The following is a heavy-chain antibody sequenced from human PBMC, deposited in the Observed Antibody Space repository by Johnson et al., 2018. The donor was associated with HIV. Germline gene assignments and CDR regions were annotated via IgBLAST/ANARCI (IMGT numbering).Heavy chain of an antibody. V-gene: IGHV3-30*04. Sequence: QEQLVESGGGVVQPGRSLRLSCAASGFTFSDYALHWVRQTPGKGLEWVALISDDGSKIYHADSVKGRFTISRDNSKNTLYLQMNSLRVEDTAMYDWARGPILEWLSGDGFDMWGQGTMVTVSS. CDR1: GFTFSDYA. CDR2: ISDDGSKI. D-gene: IGHD3-3*01. CDR3: ARGPILEWLSGDGFDM. J-gene: IGHJ3*02.